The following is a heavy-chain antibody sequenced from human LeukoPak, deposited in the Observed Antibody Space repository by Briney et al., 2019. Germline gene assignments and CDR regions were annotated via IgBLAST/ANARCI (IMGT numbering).Heavy chain of an antibody. D-gene: IGHD1-14*01. CDR3: SRGPWSTGDAFGV. CDR2: IYYSGST. Sequence: SETLSLTCTVSGVSISTYYWGWIRQPPGNGLEWIGYIYYSGSTNYNPSLKNRVTISLDTSKNRFSLKLNSVTAADTAVYYCSRGPWSTGDAFGVWGQGTMVSVSS. V-gene: IGHV4-59*01. CDR1: GVSISTYY. J-gene: IGHJ3*01.